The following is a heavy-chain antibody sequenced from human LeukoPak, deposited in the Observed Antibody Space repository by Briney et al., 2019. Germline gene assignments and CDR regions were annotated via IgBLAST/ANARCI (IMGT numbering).Heavy chain of an antibody. CDR2: ITGSGGYT. V-gene: IGHV3-23*01. CDR3: AKQSLYDSSGHFHY. CDR1: GFTFSSYS. Sequence: GGSLRLSCAASGFTFSSYSMNWVRQAPGEGLEWVSTITGSGGYTYYADSVKGRFTISRDNSKNTLFLRMNSLRAEDTAVYFCAKQSLYDSSGHFHYWGQGTLVTVSS. J-gene: IGHJ4*02. D-gene: IGHD3-22*01.